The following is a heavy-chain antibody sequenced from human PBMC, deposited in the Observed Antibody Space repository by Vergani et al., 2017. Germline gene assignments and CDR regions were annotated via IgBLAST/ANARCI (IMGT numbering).Heavy chain of an antibody. V-gene: IGHV4-34*01. CDR2: INHSGST. D-gene: IGHD1-26*01. CDR1: GGSFSGYY. J-gene: IGHJ4*02. CDR3: ARPEGSATRDPFDY. Sequence: QVQLQQWGAGLLKPSETLSLTCAVYGGSFSGYYWSWIRQPPGKGLEWIGEINHSGSTYYNPSLKCRVTISVDTSKNQFSLKLSSVTAEDTAVYSCARPEGSATRDPFDYWGQGTLVTVSS.